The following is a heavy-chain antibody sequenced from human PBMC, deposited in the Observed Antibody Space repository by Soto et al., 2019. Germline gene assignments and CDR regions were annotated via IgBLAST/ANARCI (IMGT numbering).Heavy chain of an antibody. CDR2: INSDGSST. CDR1: GFTFSSYW. J-gene: IGHJ6*02. Sequence: EVQLVESGGGLVQPGGSLRLSCAASGFTFSSYWMHWVRQARGKGLVWVSRINSDGSSTSYAESVKGRFTISRDNAKNTLYLQMNSLRAEDTAVYYCARGPEGDSSSWYGDYYYYGMDVWGQGTTVTVSS. CDR3: ARGPEGDSSSWYGDYYYYGMDV. D-gene: IGHD6-13*01. V-gene: IGHV3-74*01.